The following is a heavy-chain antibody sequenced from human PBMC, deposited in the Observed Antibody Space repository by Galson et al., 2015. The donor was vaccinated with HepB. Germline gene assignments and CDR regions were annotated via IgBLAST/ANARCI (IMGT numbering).Heavy chain of an antibody. D-gene: IGHD3-3*01. Sequence: SETLSLTCAVYGGSFSGYYWSWIRQPPGKGLEWIGEINHSGSTNYNPSLKSRVTISVDTSKNQFSLKLSSVTAADTAVYYCARGPVLRFLEWGLQNYYMDVWGKGTTVTVSS. CDR1: GGSFSGYY. J-gene: IGHJ6*03. V-gene: IGHV4-34*01. CDR3: ARGPVLRFLEWGLQNYYMDV. CDR2: INHSGST.